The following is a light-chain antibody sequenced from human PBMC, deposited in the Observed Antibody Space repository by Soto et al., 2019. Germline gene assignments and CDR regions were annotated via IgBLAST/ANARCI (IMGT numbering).Light chain of an antibody. V-gene: IGLV2-11*01. CDR3: CSYAGSFPH. Sequence: QSALTQPRSVSGSPGQSVTISCTGSSSDVGGDNFVSWYQKDPGKAPRLMIYDVTKRPSGVPDRFSGSKSGNTASLTISGLQGEDEADYYCCSYAGSFPHFGGGTKLTVL. CDR2: DVT. CDR1: SSDVGGDNF. J-gene: IGLJ2*01.